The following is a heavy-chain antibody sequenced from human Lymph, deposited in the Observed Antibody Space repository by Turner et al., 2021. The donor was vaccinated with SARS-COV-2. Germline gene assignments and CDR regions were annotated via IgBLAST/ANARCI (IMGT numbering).Heavy chain of an antibody. V-gene: IGHV3-33*01. CDR2: IWYDGSNK. CDR1: GFTFRSHG. D-gene: IGHD1-26*01. J-gene: IGHJ4*02. CDR3: AREGVVGATTGLDY. Sequence: VQLVVSGGGVVEPWRSLRPSCAAAGFTFRSHGMHWVRQAPGKGLEWVAVIWYDGSNKYYADSVKGRFTISRDNSKNTLYLKMNSLRAEDTAVYYCAREGVVGATTGLDYWGQGTLVTVSS.